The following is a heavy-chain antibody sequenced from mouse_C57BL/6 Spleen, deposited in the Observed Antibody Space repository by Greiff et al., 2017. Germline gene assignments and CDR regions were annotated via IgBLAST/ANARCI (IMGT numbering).Heavy chain of an antibody. CDR2: IGPGSGST. Sequence: QVQLQQSGAELVKPGASVKISCKASGYTFTDYYINWVKQRPGQGLEWIGKIGPGSGSTYYNEKFKGKATMTADKSSSTAYMPLSSLTSEDSAVYCCAKGGYVREGAMDYWGQGTSVTVS. CDR1: GYTFTDYY. D-gene: IGHD2-2*01. CDR3: AKGGYVREGAMDY. J-gene: IGHJ4*01. V-gene: IGHV1-77*01.